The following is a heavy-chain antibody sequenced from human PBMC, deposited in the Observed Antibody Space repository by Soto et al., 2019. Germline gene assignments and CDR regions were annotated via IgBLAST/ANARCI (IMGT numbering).Heavy chain of an antibody. CDR3: AREGANYDILTGYYLVSPFDY. D-gene: IGHD3-9*01. CDR1: GGTFSSYA. CDR2: IIPIFGTA. Sequence: SVKVSCKASGGTFSSYAISWVRQAPGQGLEWMGGIIPIFGTANYAQKFQGRVTITADESTSTAYMELSSLRSEDTAVYYCAREGANYDILTGYYLVSPFDYWGQGTLVTVSS. V-gene: IGHV1-69*13. J-gene: IGHJ4*02.